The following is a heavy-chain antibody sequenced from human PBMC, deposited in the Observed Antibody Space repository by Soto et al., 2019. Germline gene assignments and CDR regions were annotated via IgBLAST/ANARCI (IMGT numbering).Heavy chain of an antibody. CDR2: IHYSGST. J-gene: IGHJ4*02. CDR3: ARRRYSDWAFDY. Sequence: QVQLQESGPGLVKPSENLSLTCTVSSGSISSYYWSWIRQPPGKGLEWIGYIHYSGSTNYKPSLKSRVTISVDTSKNQFSLKLRSVTAADTAVYYCARRRYSDWAFDYWGQGTLVTVSS. CDR1: SGSISSYY. D-gene: IGHD3-9*01. V-gene: IGHV4-59*01.